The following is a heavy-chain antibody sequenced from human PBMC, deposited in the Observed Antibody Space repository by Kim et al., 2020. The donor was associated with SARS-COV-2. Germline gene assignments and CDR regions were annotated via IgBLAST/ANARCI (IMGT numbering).Heavy chain of an antibody. CDR1: GFTFDGYA. V-gene: IGHV3-9*01. CDR2: INWNSGTI. Sequence: GGSLRLSCAASGFTFDGYAMHWVRQVSGKGLEWVSGINWNSGTIGYADSVKGRFTISRDNAKNSLYLQMNSLRPEDTALYYCAKDLTAAAGTPTYYYGLDVGGEGTAVTVSS. CDR3: AKDLTAAAGTPTYYYGLDV. D-gene: IGHD6-13*01. J-gene: IGHJ6*04.